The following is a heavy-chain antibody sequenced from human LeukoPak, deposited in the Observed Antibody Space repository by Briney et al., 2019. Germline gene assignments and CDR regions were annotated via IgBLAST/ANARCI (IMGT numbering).Heavy chain of an antibody. V-gene: IGHV3-23*01. CDR2: ISGSGGST. J-gene: IGHJ5*02. Sequence: GGSLRLSCAVSGITLSNYAMSWVRQAPGKGLEWVSAISGSGGSTYYADSVKGRFTISRDNSKNTLYLQMNSLRAEDTAVYYCAKDGYAAIVGSWFDPWGQGTLVTVSS. D-gene: IGHD1-1*01. CDR3: AKDGYAAIVGSWFDP. CDR1: GITLSNYA.